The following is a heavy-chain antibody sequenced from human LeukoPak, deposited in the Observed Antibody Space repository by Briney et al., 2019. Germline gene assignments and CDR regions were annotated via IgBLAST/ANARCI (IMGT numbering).Heavy chain of an antibody. CDR1: GGSLSGYY. Sequence: SETLSLTCAVYGGSLSGYYWSWIRQPPGKGVEWIGEINHSGSTNYNPSLKSRVTISVDTSKNQFSLKLSSVTAADTAVYYCARRLRSSVRLGYFDYWGQGTLVTVSS. V-gene: IGHV4-34*01. CDR3: ARRLRSSVRLGYFDY. CDR2: INHSGST. J-gene: IGHJ4*02. D-gene: IGHD3-16*01.